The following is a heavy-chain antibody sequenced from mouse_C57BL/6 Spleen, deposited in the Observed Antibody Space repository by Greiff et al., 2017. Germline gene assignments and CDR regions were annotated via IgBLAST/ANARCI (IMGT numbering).Heavy chain of an antibody. D-gene: IGHD2-3*01. CDR3: AKDDGYYDYAMDY. V-gene: IGHV1-7*01. CDR1: GYTFTSYW. Sequence: VQLQQSGAELAKPGASVKLSCKASGYTFTSYWMHWVKQRPGQGLEWIGYINPSSGYTKYNQKFKDKATLTADKSSSTAYMQLSSLTSEDSAVYYCAKDDGYYDYAMDYWGQGTSVTVSS. J-gene: IGHJ4*01. CDR2: INPSSGYT.